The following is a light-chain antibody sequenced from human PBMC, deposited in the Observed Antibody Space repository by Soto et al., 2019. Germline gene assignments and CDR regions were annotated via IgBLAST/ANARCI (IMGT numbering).Light chain of an antibody. V-gene: IGKV2-28*01. J-gene: IGKJ5*01. CDR1: QSLLHSNGKNY. CDR3: MQGLHIPIT. CDR2: LGS. Sequence: DFVMTQSPLSLAVTPGEPAAISCRSNQSLLHSNGKNYLDWFLQKPGQSPQVLINLGSNRASGVPDRFSGSGSGTDFTLKISRVEAEDVGVDYCMQGLHIPITFGQGTRLEIK.